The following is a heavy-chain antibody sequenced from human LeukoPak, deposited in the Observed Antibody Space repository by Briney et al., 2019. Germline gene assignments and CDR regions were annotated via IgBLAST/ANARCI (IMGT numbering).Heavy chain of an antibody. CDR1: GFTFSSYS. CDR3: ARAVGYGGNSAAD. CDR2: ISSSSRYI. Sequence: PGGCLRLSCAASGFTFSSYSMNWVRQAPGKGLEWVSSISSSSRYIYYADSVKGRFTISRDNAKNSLYLQMNSLRAEDTAVYYCARAVGYGGNSAADWGQGTLVTVSS. D-gene: IGHD4-23*01. J-gene: IGHJ4*02. V-gene: IGHV3-21*01.